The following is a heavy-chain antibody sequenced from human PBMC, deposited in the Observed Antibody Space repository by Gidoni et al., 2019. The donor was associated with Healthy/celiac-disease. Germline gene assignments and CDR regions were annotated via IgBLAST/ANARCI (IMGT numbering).Heavy chain of an antibody. D-gene: IGHD2-2*01. CDR2: INHSGST. V-gene: IGHV4-34*01. CDR1: GGSFSGYY. J-gene: IGHJ4*02. CDR3: ARNDIVVVPASPQGGYYFDY. Sequence: QVQLQQWGAGLLKLSETLSLTCAVYGGSFSGYYWSWIRQPPGKGLEWIGEINHSGSTNYNPSLKSRVTISVDTSKNQFSLKLSSVTAADTAVYYCARNDIVVVPASPQGGYYFDYWGQGTLVTVSS.